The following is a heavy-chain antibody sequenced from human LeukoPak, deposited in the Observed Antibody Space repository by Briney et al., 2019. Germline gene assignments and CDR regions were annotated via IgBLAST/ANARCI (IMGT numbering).Heavy chain of an antibody. V-gene: IGHV3-48*01. J-gene: IGHJ4*02. CDR3: ARGYSYGFDY. CDR1: GFTFSSYS. CDR2: ISSSSSTI. D-gene: IGHD5-18*01. Sequence: GGSLRLSCAASGFTFSSYSMNWVRQAPGKGLEWVSYISSSSSTIYYADSVKGRFTISGDNAKNSLYLQMNSLRAEDTAVYYCARGYSYGFDYWGQGTLVTVSS.